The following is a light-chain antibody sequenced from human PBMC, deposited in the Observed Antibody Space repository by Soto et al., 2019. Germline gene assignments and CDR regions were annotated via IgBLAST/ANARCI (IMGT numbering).Light chain of an antibody. V-gene: IGKV3-20*01. CDR1: QRVSDNH. Sequence: EIVLTQSPGTLSLSPGERATLSCRASQRVSDNHLAWYQQKPGQAPRLLIYGASNRATGIPDRFSGSGSGTDFALTISRLEHDDFAVYYSQQYGSSPHTFGGGTKGEIK. CDR2: GAS. CDR3: QQYGSSPHT. J-gene: IGKJ4*01.